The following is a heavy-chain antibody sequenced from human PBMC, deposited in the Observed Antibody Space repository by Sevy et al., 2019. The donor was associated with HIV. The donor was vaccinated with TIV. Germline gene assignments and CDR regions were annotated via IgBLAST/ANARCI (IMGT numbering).Heavy chain of an antibody. CDR3: ARGRPDYYYGMDV. Sequence: SETLSLTCNVSGDSISGYYWSWIRQPPGKGLEWIGYIYYTWSTNYNPSLKSRVTISKDTSKNQVSLRLRSVIVADTAVYYCARGRPDYYYGMDVWGQGTTVTVSS. J-gene: IGHJ6*02. CDR1: GDSISGYY. CDR2: IYYTWST. V-gene: IGHV4-59*01.